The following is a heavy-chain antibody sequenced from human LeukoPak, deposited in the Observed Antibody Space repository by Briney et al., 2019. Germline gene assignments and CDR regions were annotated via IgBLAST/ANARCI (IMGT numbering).Heavy chain of an antibody. CDR3: AKGESDIVVVPGADAFDI. V-gene: IGHV3-23*01. J-gene: IGHJ3*02. CDR1: GFTFSKYT. CDR2: ISGPGGLT. D-gene: IGHD2-2*01. Sequence: PGGSLRLSCAASGFTFSKYTMNWVRQAPGKGLEWVSGISGPGGLTDYADSVKGRFTISRDNSKNTLYLQMNSLRADDTATYYCAKGESDIVVVPGADAFDIWGQGTIVIVSS.